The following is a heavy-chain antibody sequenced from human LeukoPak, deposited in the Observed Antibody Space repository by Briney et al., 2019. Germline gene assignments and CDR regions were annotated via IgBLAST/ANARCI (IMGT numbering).Heavy chain of an antibody. Sequence: SETLSLTCTVSGGSISTYYWSWIRRPPGKGLEWIGYIYYSGSTNYNPSLKSRVTISVDTSKNQFSLKLSSVTAADTAVYYCARPNFYYYMDVWGKGTTVTVSS. J-gene: IGHJ6*03. CDR1: GGSISTYY. D-gene: IGHD2-8*01. CDR2: IYYSGST. CDR3: ARPNFYYYMDV. V-gene: IGHV4-59*01.